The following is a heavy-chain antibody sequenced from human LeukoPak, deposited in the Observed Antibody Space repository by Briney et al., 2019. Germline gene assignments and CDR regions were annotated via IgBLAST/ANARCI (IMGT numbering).Heavy chain of an antibody. V-gene: IGHV1-24*01. CDR2: FDPEDGET. Sequence: ASVKVSCKVSGYTLTELSMHWVRQAPGEGLEWMGGFDPEDGETIYAQKFQGRVTMTEDTSTDTAYMELSSLRSEDTAVYYCATDRPYYDFWSGTFDYWGQGTLVTVSS. D-gene: IGHD3-3*01. CDR3: ATDRPYYDFWSGTFDY. J-gene: IGHJ4*02. CDR1: GYTLTELS.